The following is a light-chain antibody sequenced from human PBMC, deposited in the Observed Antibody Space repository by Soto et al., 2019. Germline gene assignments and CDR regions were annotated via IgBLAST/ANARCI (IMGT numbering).Light chain of an antibody. Sequence: EIVMTQSPATLSVSPGERATLSCRASQSVSSNLAWYQQKPGQAPRLLIYGASSRATGIPDRFTGSGSGTDFTLTISSLEPEDFVVYYCQQYGRSPTFGQGTKVDI. CDR2: GAS. J-gene: IGKJ1*01. CDR1: QSVSSN. V-gene: IGKV3-20*01. CDR3: QQYGRSPT.